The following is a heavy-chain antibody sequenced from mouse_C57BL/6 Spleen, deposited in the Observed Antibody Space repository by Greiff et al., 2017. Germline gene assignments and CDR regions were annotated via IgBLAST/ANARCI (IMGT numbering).Heavy chain of an antibody. J-gene: IGHJ2*01. CDR3: ARSAGITTVVATDFDY. D-gene: IGHD1-1*01. V-gene: IGHV1-55*01. CDR2: IYPGSGST. Sequence: VQLQQPGAELVKPGASVKMSCKASGYTFTSYWITWVKQRPGQGLEWIGDIYPGSGSTNYNEKFKSKATLTVDTSSSTAYMQLSSLTSEDSAVYYCARSAGITTVVATDFDYWGQGTTLTVSS. CDR1: GYTFTSYW.